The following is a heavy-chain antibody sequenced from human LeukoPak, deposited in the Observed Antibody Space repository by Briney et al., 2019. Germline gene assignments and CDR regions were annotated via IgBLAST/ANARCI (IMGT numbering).Heavy chain of an antibody. V-gene: IGHV3-33*01. CDR1: GFTFRNYG. CDR2: IFYDGSKK. J-gene: IGHJ6*02. CDR3: ARQWLAPRYYYYYGMDV. D-gene: IGHD6-19*01. Sequence: GGSLRLSCVASGFTFRNYGMHWIRQAPGKGLEWVSVIFYDGSKKYYADSVKGRFTISRDNSKNTLYLQMNSLRAEDTAVYYCARQWLAPRYYYYYGMDVWGQGTTVTVSS.